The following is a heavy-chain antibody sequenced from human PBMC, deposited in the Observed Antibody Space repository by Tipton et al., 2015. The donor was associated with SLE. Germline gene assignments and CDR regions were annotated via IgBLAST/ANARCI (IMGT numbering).Heavy chain of an antibody. D-gene: IGHD1-1*01. CDR2: IYTNENT. V-gene: IGHV4-4*07. CDR1: GGSISSYY. Sequence: TLSLTCTVSGGSISSYYWSWIRQPAGGGLEWIGRIYTNENTNYNPSLKSRVTMSVDTSKNHFSLKLISVTAADTAVYYCARVGTSGTAGPTDFDVWGQGTMVTVSS. CDR3: ARVGTSGTAGPTDFDV. J-gene: IGHJ3*01.